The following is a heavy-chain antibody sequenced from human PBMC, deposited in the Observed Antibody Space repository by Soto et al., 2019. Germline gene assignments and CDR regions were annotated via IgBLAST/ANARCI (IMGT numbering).Heavy chain of an antibody. V-gene: IGHV4-34*01. D-gene: IGHD4-4*01. Sequence: SETLSLTCAVYGGSFSGYYWSWIRQPPGKGLEWIGEINHSGSTNYNPSLKSRVTISVDTSKNQFSLKLSSVTAADTAVYYCARAYSIWSTFGSYFDYWGQGDLVTVSS. CDR1: GGSFSGYY. J-gene: IGHJ4*02. CDR3: ARAYSIWSTFGSYFDY. CDR2: INHSGST.